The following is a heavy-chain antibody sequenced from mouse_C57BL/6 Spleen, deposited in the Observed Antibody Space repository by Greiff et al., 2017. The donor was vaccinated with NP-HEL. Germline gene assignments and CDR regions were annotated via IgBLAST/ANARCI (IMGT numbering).Heavy chain of an antibody. J-gene: IGHJ4*01. V-gene: IGHV1-81*01. CDR1: GYTFTSYG. CDR2: IYPRSGNT. Sequence: VQLQQSGAELARPGASVKLSCKASGYTFTSYGISWVKQRTGQGLEWIGEIYPRSGNTYYTEKFKGKATLTADKSSSTAYMELRSLTSDDSAVYFCARLIYYDYDDVYAMDYWGQGTSVTVSS. CDR3: ARLIYYDYDDVYAMDY. D-gene: IGHD2-4*01.